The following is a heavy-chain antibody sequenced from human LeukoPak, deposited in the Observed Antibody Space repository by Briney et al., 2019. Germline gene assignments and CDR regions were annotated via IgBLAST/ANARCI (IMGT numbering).Heavy chain of an antibody. V-gene: IGHV6-1*01. D-gene: IGHD1-26*01. CDR1: GDSVSSNSAT. CDR2: TYYRSTWFD. J-gene: IGHJ4*02. CDR3: AREIGSPTWFDY. Sequence: SQTLSLTCAISGDSVSSNSATWSWLRQSPSRGLEWLGRTYYRSTWFDDYAPSVRSRIAITPDTSKNHFSLQLSSVTAEDTAIYYCAREIGSPTWFDYWGQGTPVTVSS.